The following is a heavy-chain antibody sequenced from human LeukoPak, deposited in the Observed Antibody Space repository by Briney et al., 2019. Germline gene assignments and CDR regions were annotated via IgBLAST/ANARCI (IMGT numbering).Heavy chain of an antibody. Sequence: SETLSLTCTVSGGFISSGSYYWSWIRQPAGKGLEWIGRIYTSGSTNYNPSLKSRVTISVDTSKNQFSLKLSSVTAADTAVYYCARDDSTDYYYMDVWGKGTTVTISS. CDR1: GGFISSGSYY. D-gene: IGHD2-2*01. CDR2: IYTSGST. V-gene: IGHV4-61*02. CDR3: ARDDSTDYYYMDV. J-gene: IGHJ6*03.